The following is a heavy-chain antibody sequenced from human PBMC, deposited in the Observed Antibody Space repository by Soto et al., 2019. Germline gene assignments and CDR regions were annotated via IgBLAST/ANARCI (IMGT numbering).Heavy chain of an antibody. CDR3: ARGLSSSAYLDY. CDR1: GGPISSSGDY. Sequence: QLQLQESGPGLVKPSETLSLTCTVTGGPISSSGDYWGWVRQTPGKGLEWIGTISNCGSTYYNPSVMSRVPISVDTSKKQFSLRLISVTAADTAVYYCARGLSSSAYLDYWGQGTLVTVSS. V-gene: IGHV4-39*01. D-gene: IGHD6-19*01. CDR2: ISNCGST. J-gene: IGHJ4*02.